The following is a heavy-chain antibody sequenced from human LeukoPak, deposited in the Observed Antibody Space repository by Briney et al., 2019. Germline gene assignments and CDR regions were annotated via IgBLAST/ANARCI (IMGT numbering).Heavy chain of an antibody. CDR2: MSYDGKNK. CDR3: ARAYCSSTSCYTDY. CDR1: GFTFSSNA. V-gene: IGHV3-30*09. D-gene: IGHD2-2*02. J-gene: IGHJ4*02. Sequence: GGSLRLSCAASGFTFSSNAMHWVRQAPGKGLEWVADMSYDGKNKNHADSVKGRFAISRDNSKNTLYLQMNSLRAEDTAVYYCARAYCSSTSCYTDYWGQGTLVTVSS.